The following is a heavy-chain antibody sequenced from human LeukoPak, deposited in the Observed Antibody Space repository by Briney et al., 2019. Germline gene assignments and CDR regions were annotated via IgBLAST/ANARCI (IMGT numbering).Heavy chain of an antibody. CDR2: ISGDGGST. Sequence: GGSLRLSCAASGFTFDDYAMHWVRQAPGKGLEWVSLISGDGGSTYYADSVKGRFTISRDNSKNPLYLQMNSLRTEDTALYYCAKGRGPYYYDSSGYYYFSAPADYWGQGTLVTVSS. D-gene: IGHD3-22*01. CDR3: AKGRGPYYYDSSGYYYFSAPADY. V-gene: IGHV3-43*02. CDR1: GFTFDDYA. J-gene: IGHJ4*02.